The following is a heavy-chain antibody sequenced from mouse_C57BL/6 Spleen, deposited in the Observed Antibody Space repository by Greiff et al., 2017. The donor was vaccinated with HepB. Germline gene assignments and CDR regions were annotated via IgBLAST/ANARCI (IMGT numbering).Heavy chain of an antibody. V-gene: IGHV14-2*01. CDR1: GFNIKDYY. Sequence: VQLQQSGAELVKPGASVKLSCTASGFNIKDYYMHWVKQRTEQGLEWIGRIDPEDGETKYAPKFLGKATITADTSSNTAYLQLSSLTSEDTAVYYCARALYFDDWGQGTTLTVSS. CDR3: ARALYFDD. CDR2: IDPEDGET. J-gene: IGHJ2*01.